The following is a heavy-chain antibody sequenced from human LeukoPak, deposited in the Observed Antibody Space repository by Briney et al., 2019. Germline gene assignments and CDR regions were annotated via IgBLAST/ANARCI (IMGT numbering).Heavy chain of an antibody. D-gene: IGHD3-16*01. Sequence: PSETLSLTCTDSGDSISSYYWSWIRQPPGKGLGWIEYIYYSGSTNYNPSLKSRVTISVDTSKNQFSLKLSSVTAADTAVYYCARTHYVWVSYSYFVYWGQRTLVTVSS. CDR3: ARTHYVWVSYSYFVY. J-gene: IGHJ4*02. CDR1: GDSISSYY. V-gene: IGHV4-59*01. CDR2: IYYSGST.